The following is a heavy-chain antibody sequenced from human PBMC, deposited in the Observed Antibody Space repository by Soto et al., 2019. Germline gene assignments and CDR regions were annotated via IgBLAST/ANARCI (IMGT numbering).Heavy chain of an antibody. V-gene: IGHV4-59*01. J-gene: IGHJ4*02. CDR2: IYYSGST. CDR1: GGSISSYY. CDR3: VRANDCDY. Sequence: KSSETLSLTCTVSGGSISSYYWTWIRQFPGKGLEWIGNIYYSGSTNYNPFLKSRVTISVDSSKNQFSLKLSSVTAADTAVYYCVRANDCDYWGQGTLVT.